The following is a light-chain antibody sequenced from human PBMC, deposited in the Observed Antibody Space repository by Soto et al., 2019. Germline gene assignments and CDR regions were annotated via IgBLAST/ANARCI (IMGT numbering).Light chain of an antibody. J-gene: IGLJ3*02. CDR2: DVN. CDR1: SSDVGDYNY. CDR3: SSYSSSTTAWV. Sequence: QSVLTQPASVSGSPGQSITMSCTGASSDVGDYNYVSWYQQHPGKAPKVIIFDVNNRPSGVSARFSGSKSGNTASLTISGLQAEDEADYYCSSYSSSTTAWVFGGGTKLTVL. V-gene: IGLV2-14*03.